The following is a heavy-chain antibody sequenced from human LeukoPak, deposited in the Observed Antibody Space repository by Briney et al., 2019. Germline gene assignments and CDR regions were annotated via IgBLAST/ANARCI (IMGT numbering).Heavy chain of an antibody. CDR2: IKQDGSEK. CDR1: GFTFSSYW. Sequence: GGSLRLSCAASGFTFSSYWMNWVRQAPGKGLEWVANIKQDGSEKYYVDSVKGRFTISRDNSKNTLYLQMNSLRAEDTAVYYCAKAIPGFYGMDVWGQGTTVTVSS. J-gene: IGHJ6*02. CDR3: AKAIPGFYGMDV. V-gene: IGHV3-7*01.